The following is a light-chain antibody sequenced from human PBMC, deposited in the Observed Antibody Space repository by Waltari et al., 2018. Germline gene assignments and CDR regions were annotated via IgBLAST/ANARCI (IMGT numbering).Light chain of an antibody. CDR3: SSYVSSSTSVV. CDR2: DVT. V-gene: IGLV2-14*03. CDR1: SSDIGDFKF. J-gene: IGLJ2*01. Sequence: QSALTQPASVSGSPGQSITISCTGASSDIGDFKFVSWYQQYPGKAPKLLIYDVTKRPSGVSNRVSGSKSGNTASLTISGLQAGDEGDYYCSSYVSSSTSVVFGGGTMLTVL.